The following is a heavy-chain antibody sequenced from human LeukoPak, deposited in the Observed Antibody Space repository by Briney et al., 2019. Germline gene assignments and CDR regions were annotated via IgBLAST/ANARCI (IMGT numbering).Heavy chain of an antibody. CDR1: GGTFSSYA. Sequence: GASVKVYCKASGGTFSSYAISWVRQAPGQGLEWMGRIIPILGIANYAQKFQGRVTITAGKSTSTAYMELSSLRSEDTAVYYCAREATSLLYSPPYYYGMDVWGQGTTVTVSS. V-gene: IGHV1-69*04. CDR2: IIPILGIA. CDR3: AREATSLLYSPPYYYGMDV. J-gene: IGHJ6*02. D-gene: IGHD5-18*01.